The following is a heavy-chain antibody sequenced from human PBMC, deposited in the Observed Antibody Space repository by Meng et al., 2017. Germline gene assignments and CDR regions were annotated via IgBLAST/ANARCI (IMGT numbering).Heavy chain of an antibody. CDR1: GFTFSDYY. Sequence: VAVVGAGGRLVTPGGSLRLACSGSGFTFSDYYMSWIRQVPGKGLEWVSYISSSGSTIYYADSVKGRFTISRDNAKNSLYLQMNSLRAEDTAVYYCAREGGGNGLDYWGQGTLVTVSS. V-gene: IGHV3-11*01. D-gene: IGHD4-23*01. CDR3: AREGGGNGLDY. J-gene: IGHJ4*02. CDR2: ISSSGSTI.